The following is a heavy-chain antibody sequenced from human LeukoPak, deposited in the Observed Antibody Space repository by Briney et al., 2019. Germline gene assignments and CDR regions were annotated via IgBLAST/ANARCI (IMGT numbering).Heavy chain of an antibody. D-gene: IGHD7-27*01. J-gene: IGHJ4*02. CDR3: ARHPGASFDS. CDR2: IYYTGNT. Sequence: SETLSLRCTVSGDSIRGDYWSWIRQPPGKRLEWVGYIYYTGNTTYNPSLKSRVTMSIDTSRKLFSLRLTSVTAADTAVYFCARHPGASFDSWGQGNLVTVSS. V-gene: IGHV4-59*08. CDR1: GDSIRGDY.